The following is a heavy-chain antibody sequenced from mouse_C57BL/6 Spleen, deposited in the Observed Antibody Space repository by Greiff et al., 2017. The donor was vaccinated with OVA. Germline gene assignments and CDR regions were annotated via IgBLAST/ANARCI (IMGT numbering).Heavy chain of an antibody. CDR3: SRRHSLYSFDY. CDR2: IYPGDGDT. J-gene: IGHJ2*01. D-gene: IGHD3-1*01. Sequence: QVQLQQSGAELVKPGASVKISCKASGYAFSSYWMNWVKQRPGKGLEWIGQIYPGDGDTNYNGKFQGKATLTADKSTSTAYMQCSSLTSEASAVYFCSRRHSLYSFDYWGQGTTLTVSS. CDR1: GYAFSSYW. V-gene: IGHV1-80*01.